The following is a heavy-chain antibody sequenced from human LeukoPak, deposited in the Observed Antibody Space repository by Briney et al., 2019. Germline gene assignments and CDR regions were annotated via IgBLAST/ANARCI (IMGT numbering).Heavy chain of an antibody. CDR1: GYTFTSYG. CDR2: ISAYNGNT. J-gene: IGHJ4*02. Sequence: ASVKVSCKASGYTFTSYGISWVRQAPGQGLEWMGWISAYNGNTNYAQKLQGRVTMTTDTSTSTAYMELRSLRSDDTAVYYCARVMQSKQRGYSGSYYRWIFDYWGQGTLVTVSS. CDR3: ARVMQSKQRGYSGSYYRWIFDY. V-gene: IGHV1-18*01. D-gene: IGHD1-26*01.